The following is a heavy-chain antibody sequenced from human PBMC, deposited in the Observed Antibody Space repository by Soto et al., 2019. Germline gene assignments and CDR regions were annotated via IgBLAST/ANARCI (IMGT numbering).Heavy chain of an antibody. D-gene: IGHD3-10*01. CDR2: MNPYNGNT. Sequence: ASVKVSCKASGYTFTSYEINWARQAPGQGLEWMGWMNPYNGNTAYAQNFQGRVTMTRNTSISTAYMELSSLRSEDTAVYYCARGPGDLGYFDYWGQGALVTVSS. V-gene: IGHV1-8*01. CDR3: ARGPGDLGYFDY. CDR1: GYTFTSYE. J-gene: IGHJ4*02.